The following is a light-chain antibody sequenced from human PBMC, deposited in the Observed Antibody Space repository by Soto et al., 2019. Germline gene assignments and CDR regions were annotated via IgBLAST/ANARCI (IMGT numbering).Light chain of an antibody. CDR1: QSVSGN. CDR3: QQYNNWPPIT. Sequence: EIVMTQSPATLSVSPGERATLSCRASQSVSGNLAWYQQKPGQAPRHLIYAASTRATGIPARFIGSGSGTEFTLTISSLQSEDFAVYYCQQYNNWPPITFGPGTKVDIK. CDR2: AAS. V-gene: IGKV3-15*01. J-gene: IGKJ3*01.